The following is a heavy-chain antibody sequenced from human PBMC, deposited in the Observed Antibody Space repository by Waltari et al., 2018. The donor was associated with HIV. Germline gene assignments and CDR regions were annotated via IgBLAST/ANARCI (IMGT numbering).Heavy chain of an antibody. D-gene: IGHD2-15*01. Sequence: QLQLQESGPGLVKPSETLSLTCTVSGGSISSSSSYWGWIRQPPGTGLEWIGGIYYSWITYYNPSRKSRVTISVDTSNTQFSLELGSVTATGTSVYYCARQQYCSGGSCPYNWFDPCGQGTLVTVSA. CDR1: GGSISSSSSY. V-gene: IGHV4-39*01. CDR2: IYYSWIT. J-gene: IGHJ5*02. CDR3: ARQQYCSGGSCPYNWFDP.